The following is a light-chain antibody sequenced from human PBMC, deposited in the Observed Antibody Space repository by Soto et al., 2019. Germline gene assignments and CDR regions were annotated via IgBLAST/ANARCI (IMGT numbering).Light chain of an antibody. CDR3: QTWGTGIPV. CDR2: VNSDGSH. V-gene: IGLV4-69*01. J-gene: IGLJ2*01. CDR1: SGHSSYA. Sequence: QTVVTQSPSASASLGASVKLTCTLSSGHSSYAIAWHQQQPEKGPRYLMKVNSDGSHSKGDGIPDRFSGSSSGAERYLTISSLQSEDEADYYCQTWGTGIPVFGGGTKLTVL.